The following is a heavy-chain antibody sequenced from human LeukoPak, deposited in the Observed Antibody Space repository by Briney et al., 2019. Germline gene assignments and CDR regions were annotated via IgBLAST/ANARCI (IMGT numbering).Heavy chain of an antibody. CDR2: ISSSSSPI. D-gene: IGHD3-22*01. V-gene: IGHV3-48*01. CDR1: GFTFSSYS. J-gene: IGHJ3*02. Sequence: GGSLRLSCAASGFTFSSYSMDWVRQAPGKGLEWVSYISSSSSPIYYADSVKGRFAISRDNAKNSLYLQMNSLRAEDTAVYYCARDHHRRLYDSQARDTFDIWGQGTMVTVSS. CDR3: ARDHHRRLYDSQARDTFDI.